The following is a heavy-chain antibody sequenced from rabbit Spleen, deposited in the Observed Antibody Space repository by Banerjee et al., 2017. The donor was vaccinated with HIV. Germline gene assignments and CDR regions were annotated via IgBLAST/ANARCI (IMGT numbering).Heavy chain of an antibody. V-gene: IGHV1S47*01. CDR2: IDPVFGIA. J-gene: IGHJ4*01. CDR1: GFDFSTYG. D-gene: IGHD8-1*01. Sequence: QEQLVESGGGPVQPGGSLKLSCKASGFDFSTYGVNWVRQAPGKGLEWIGYIDPVFGIAVYANWVNGRFTISRDNAQNTLSLQLNSLTAADTATYFCVRDGAGSSYFNLWGPGTLV. CDR3: VRDGAGSSYFNL.